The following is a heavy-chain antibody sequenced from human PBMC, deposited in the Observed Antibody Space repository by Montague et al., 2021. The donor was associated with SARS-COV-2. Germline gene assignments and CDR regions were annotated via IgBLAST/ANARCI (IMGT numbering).Heavy chain of an antibody. Sequence: SETLSLTCTVSDGSISSYYWSWIRQPPGKGLEWIGYIYYSGSTNYNPSLKSRVTMSIDTSKNQFSLRLRSVTAADTAVYYCARERVEEGMDVWGQGTMVTVSS. CDR2: IYYSGST. V-gene: IGHV4-59*01. J-gene: IGHJ6*02. CDR3: ARERVEEGMDV. CDR1: DGSISSYY. D-gene: IGHD2-15*01.